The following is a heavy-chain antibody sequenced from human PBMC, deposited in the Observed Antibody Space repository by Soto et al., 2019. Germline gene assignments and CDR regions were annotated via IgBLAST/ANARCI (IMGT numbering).Heavy chain of an antibody. CDR3: AKHAGGAPYYYDSSGYYYNY. CDR2: ISGSGGST. V-gene: IGHV3-23*01. J-gene: IGHJ4*02. D-gene: IGHD3-22*01. Sequence: PGGSLRLSCAASGFTFSSYAMSWVRQAPGKGLEWVSAISGSGGSTYYADSVKGRFTISRDNSKNTLYLQMNSLRAEDTAVYYCAKHAGGAPYYYDSSGYYYNYWGQGTLVTVSS. CDR1: GFTFSSYA.